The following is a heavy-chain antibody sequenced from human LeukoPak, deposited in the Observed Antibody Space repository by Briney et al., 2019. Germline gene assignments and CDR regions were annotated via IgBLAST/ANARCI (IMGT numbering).Heavy chain of an antibody. CDR3: ARHGFSRYFDY. J-gene: IGHJ4*02. Sequence: PSETLSLTCTVSGGSVSTYHWSWIRQSPGKGLEWIASIYYSGSTKYIPSLKSRVTISVDASKNQISPKLSSLTAADTAMYYCARHGFSRYFDYWGQGALVTVSS. CDR2: IYYSGST. CDR1: GGSVSTYH. V-gene: IGHV4-59*08.